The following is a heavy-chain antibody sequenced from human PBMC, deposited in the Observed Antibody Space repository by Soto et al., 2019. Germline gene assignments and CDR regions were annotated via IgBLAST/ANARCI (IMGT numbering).Heavy chain of an antibody. CDR1: GGSISTSRSY. J-gene: IGHJ5*02. V-gene: IGHV4-39*01. CDR3: ARQPTTGDTYLWFDP. Sequence: QLQLLESGPGLVKASETLSLTCNVSGGSISTSRSYWAWIRQPPGKGLEWLANIFYSGSTYYNPSLASRVTVSVDTSKNEFSLKLRSVTAADTAVYYCARQPTTGDTYLWFDPWGQGTLVTVSS. D-gene: IGHD2-21*01. CDR2: IFYSGST.